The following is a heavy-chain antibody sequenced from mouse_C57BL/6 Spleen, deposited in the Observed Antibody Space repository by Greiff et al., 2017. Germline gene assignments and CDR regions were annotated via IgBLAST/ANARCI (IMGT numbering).Heavy chain of an antibody. J-gene: IGHJ1*03. CDR1: GYAFSSSW. V-gene: IGHV1-82*01. CDR3: ARLITTVVVRYFDV. D-gene: IGHD1-1*01. Sequence: VQLQQSGPELVKPGASVKISCKASGYAFSSSWMNWVKQRPGKGLEWIGRIYPGDGDTNYNGKCKGKATLTADKSSSTAYMQLSSLTSEDSAVYFCARLITTVVVRYFDVWGTGTTVTVSS. CDR2: IYPGDGDT.